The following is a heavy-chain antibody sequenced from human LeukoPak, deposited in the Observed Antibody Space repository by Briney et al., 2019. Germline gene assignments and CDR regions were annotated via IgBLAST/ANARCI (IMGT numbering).Heavy chain of an antibody. V-gene: IGHV3-74*01. CDR1: GYTFSRNW. J-gene: IGHJ4*02. D-gene: IGHD3-10*01. CDR2: ISSEESTT. Sequence: GGSLRLFCATSGYTFSRNWMHCVRQSPGKALVWVSRISSEESTTGYADSVKGRFTKPRDNEKNTLYLKMNSLRAEVSAVYFCGSLRSSTDYWGRGTLVTVSS. CDR3: GSLRSSTDY.